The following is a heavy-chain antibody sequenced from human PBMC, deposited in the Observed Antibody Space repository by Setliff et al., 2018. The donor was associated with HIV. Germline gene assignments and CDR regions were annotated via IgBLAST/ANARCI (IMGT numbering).Heavy chain of an antibody. CDR3: IRRRRAPGTEDLEAV. Sequence: PGESLKISCRASGYTFTNYWIGWVRQMPGKGLEWIGVIYPGDSVTRYGPSFQGQVFISADRSITTAYLEWSSLKPSDTAMHYCIRRRRAPGTEDLEAVWGQGTLVTAPQ. CDR1: GYTFTNYW. J-gene: IGHJ4*02. CDR2: IYPGDSVT. V-gene: IGHV5-51*01. D-gene: IGHD1-26*01.